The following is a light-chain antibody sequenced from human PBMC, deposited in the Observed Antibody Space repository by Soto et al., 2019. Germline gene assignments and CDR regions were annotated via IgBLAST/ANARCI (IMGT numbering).Light chain of an antibody. CDR3: QQYRMSPNT. V-gene: IGKV3-20*01. CDR1: QSVSSY. J-gene: IGKJ5*01. CDR2: DAS. Sequence: EIVLTQSPGTLSLSPGERAPLSCRASQSVSSYLAWYQQKPGQAPRLLIYDASTRATGIPDRFSGSGSGTDFSLTIRGLKPEDFAVYYCQQYRMSPNTFGQGTRLEIK.